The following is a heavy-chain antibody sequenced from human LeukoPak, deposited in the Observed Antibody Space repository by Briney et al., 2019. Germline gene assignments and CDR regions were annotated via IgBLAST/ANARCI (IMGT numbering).Heavy chain of an antibody. D-gene: IGHD6-19*01. CDR2: ISGSGGST. J-gene: IGHJ3*02. V-gene: IGHV3-23*01. Sequence: PGGSLRLSCAASGFTFSSYAMSWVRQAPGKGLEWVSAISGSGGSTYYADSVKGRFTISRDNSKNTLYLQMNSLRAEVTAVYYCAKLPFYTRGWHAFDIWGQGTMVTVSS. CDR3: AKLPFYTRGWHAFDI. CDR1: GFTFSSYA.